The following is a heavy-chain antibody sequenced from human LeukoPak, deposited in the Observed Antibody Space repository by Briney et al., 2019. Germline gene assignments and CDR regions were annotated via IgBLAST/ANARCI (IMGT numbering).Heavy chain of an antibody. CDR1: GYTFTSYD. Sequence: GASVKVSCKASGYTFTSYDINWVRQATGQGLEWMGWMNPNSGNTGYAQKFQGRVTMTRNTSISTAYMELSSLRSEDTAVYYCARIATYYYDSSGYYYGYWGQGTLVTVSS. CDR3: ARIATYYYDSSGYYYGY. V-gene: IGHV1-8*01. CDR2: MNPNSGNT. J-gene: IGHJ4*02. D-gene: IGHD3-22*01.